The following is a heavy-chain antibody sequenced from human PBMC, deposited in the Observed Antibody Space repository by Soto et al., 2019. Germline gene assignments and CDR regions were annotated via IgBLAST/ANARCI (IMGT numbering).Heavy chain of an antibody. CDR2: ISYDGSNK. D-gene: IGHD1-26*01. Sequence: QVQLVESGGGVVQPGRSLRLSCAASGFTFSSYAMHWVRQAPGKGLEWVAVISYDGSNKYYADSVKGRFTISRDNSKNTLYLQMNRLRAEDTAVYYCARDWSQGNGADAFDIWGQGTMVTVSS. CDR3: ARDWSQGNGADAFDI. CDR1: GFTFSSYA. J-gene: IGHJ3*02. V-gene: IGHV3-30-3*01.